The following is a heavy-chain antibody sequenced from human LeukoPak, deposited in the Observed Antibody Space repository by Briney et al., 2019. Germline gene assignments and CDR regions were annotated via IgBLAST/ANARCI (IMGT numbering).Heavy chain of an antibody. CDR1: GFTFRSHS. Sequence: GGSLRLSCAASGFTFRSHSMNWVRQAPGKGLEWVSSISSSSGSIYYADSVKGRFTISRDNAKNSLYLQMNSLRAEDTAVYYCARVSTAASLAIDYWGQGTLVTVST. CDR2: ISSSSGSI. CDR3: ARVSTAASLAIDY. J-gene: IGHJ4*02. D-gene: IGHD6-13*01. V-gene: IGHV3-21*01.